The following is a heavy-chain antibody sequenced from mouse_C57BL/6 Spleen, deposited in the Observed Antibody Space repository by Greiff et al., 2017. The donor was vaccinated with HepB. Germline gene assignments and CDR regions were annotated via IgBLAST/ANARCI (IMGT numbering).Heavy chain of an antibody. CDR1: GFSLTSYG. CDR2: IWSGGST. Sequence: VQLQQSGPGLVQPSQILSITCTVSGFSLTSYGVHWVRQSPGKGLEWLGVIWSGGSTDYNEAFISRLSISKDNAKSQVFFKMNSLQGDDTATYYCARTGSNWDPHFDYWGQGTALTVSS. CDR3: ARTGSNWDPHFDY. V-gene: IGHV2-2*01. D-gene: IGHD4-1*01. J-gene: IGHJ2*01.